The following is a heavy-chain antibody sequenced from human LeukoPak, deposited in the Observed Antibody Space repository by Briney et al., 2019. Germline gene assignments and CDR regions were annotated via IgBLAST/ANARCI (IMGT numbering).Heavy chain of an antibody. CDR2: IYHSGNA. Sequence: SDTVSLTCAVSGYSISSGYYLGWIPPPPGKGAEWIGIIYHSGNAYYKPSLKSRVTMSVDTSDNQFSLTLSSVTAADTAMYYCARTSAKYNWNNASYVSFDYWGKGTLVTVAS. CDR1: GYSISSGYY. D-gene: IGHD1/OR15-1a*01. CDR3: ARTSAKYNWNNASYVSFDY. V-gene: IGHV4-38-2*01. J-gene: IGHJ4*02.